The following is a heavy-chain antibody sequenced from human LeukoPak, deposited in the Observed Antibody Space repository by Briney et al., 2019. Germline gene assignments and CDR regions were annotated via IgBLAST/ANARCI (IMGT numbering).Heavy chain of an antibody. J-gene: IGHJ4*02. CDR2: IDNNGIT. Sequence: SETLSLTCAVSGESFSGNFWTWIRQSPGMGLEWIGEIDNNGITNYNPSLKSRVTISVDTTRKGFSLRLSSESAADTGVYYCARGAGGAEAIYFDYWGQGSLVTVSS. D-gene: IGHD1-26*01. CDR3: ARGAGGAEAIYFDY. V-gene: IGHV4-34*01. CDR1: GESFSGNF.